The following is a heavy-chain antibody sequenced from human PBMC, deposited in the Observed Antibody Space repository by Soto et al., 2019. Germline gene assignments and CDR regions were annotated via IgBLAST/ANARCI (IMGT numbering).Heavy chain of an antibody. D-gene: IGHD2-2*01. CDR2: IIPHFGTA. Sequence: QVQLVQSGAEVKKPGSSVKVSCKASGGTFSSDAISWVRQAPGQGLAWLGGIIPHFGTANYAQKFQGRVTITAEESTSTAYKELRSRRLEGTDVYYWVRSTGSCPPNWFAPCGQGTLVTVS. J-gene: IGHJ5*02. CDR1: GGTFSSDA. V-gene: IGHV1-69*12. CDR3: VRSTGSCPPNWFAP.